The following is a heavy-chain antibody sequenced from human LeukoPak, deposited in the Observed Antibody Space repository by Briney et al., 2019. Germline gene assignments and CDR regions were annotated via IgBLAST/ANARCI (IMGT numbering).Heavy chain of an antibody. CDR2: IYYSGST. V-gene: IGHV4-30-4*01. CDR1: GGSISSGDYY. J-gene: IGHJ4*02. CDR3: ARLAYYYDSSGYYYLDY. Sequence: SETLSLTCTVSGGSISSGDYYWSWIRQPPGKGLEWIGYIYYSGSTYYNPSLKSRVTISVDTSKNQFSLKLSSVTAADTAVYHCARLAYYYDSSGYYYLDYWGQGTLVTVSS. D-gene: IGHD3-22*01.